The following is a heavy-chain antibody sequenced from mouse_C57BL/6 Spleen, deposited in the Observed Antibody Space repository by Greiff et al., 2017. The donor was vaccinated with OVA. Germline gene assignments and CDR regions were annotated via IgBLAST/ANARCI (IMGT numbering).Heavy chain of an antibody. D-gene: IGHD1-1*01. J-gene: IGHJ1*03. CDR2: ISSGGSYT. V-gene: IGHV5-6*01. Sequence: EVQRVESGGDLVKPGGSLKLSCAASGFTFSSYGMSWVRQTPDKRLEWVATISSGGSYTYSPDSVKGRFTISRDNAKNHLYLQMSSMKSEDTAMYYCASHPSYYGSSYRYWDFDVWGTGTTVTVSS. CDR1: GFTFSSYG. CDR3: ASHPSYYGSSYRYWDFDV.